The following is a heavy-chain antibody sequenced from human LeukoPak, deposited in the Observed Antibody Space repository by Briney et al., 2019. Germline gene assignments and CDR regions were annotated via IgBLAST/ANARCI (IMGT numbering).Heavy chain of an antibody. CDR1: GLTFSTIA. Sequence: GRSLKLSCEASGLTFSTIARHGVGQAPGKGREGGAVISYDGSNKYYADSVKGRFTISRDNSKNTLYLQMNSLRAEDTAVYYCAKDRDSSSWTPAGFDPWGQGTLVTVSS. CDR3: AKDRDSSSWTPAGFDP. CDR2: ISYDGSNK. V-gene: IGHV3-30*18. J-gene: IGHJ5*02. D-gene: IGHD6-13*01.